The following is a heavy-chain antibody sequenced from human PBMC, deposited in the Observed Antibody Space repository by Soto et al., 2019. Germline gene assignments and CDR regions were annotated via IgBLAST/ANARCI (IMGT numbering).Heavy chain of an antibody. CDR1: GGSISSGGYY. CDR2: IYYSGST. D-gene: IGHD1-26*01. CDR3: ARVYTSMGATCVSY. V-gene: IGHV4-31*03. J-gene: IGHJ4*02. Sequence: QVQLQESGPGLVKPSQTLSLTCTVSGGSISSGGYYWSWIRQHPGKGLEWIGYIYYSGSTYYNPSRRSRVTIAVDTSKNPFSLKLRSVTAADTAVYYCARVYTSMGATCVSYWAQGTLVTVSS.